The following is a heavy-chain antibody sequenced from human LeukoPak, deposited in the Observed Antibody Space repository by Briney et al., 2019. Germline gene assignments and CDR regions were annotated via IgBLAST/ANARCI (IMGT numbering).Heavy chain of an antibody. CDR3: ARGGLGGSSWSNFDY. V-gene: IGHV4-59*13. Sequence: PSETLSLTCTVSGGSISSYYWSWIRQPPGKGLEWIGYIYYSGSTNYNPSLKSRATISVDTSRNQFSLKLSSVTAADTAVYYCARGGLGGSSWSNFDYWGQGTLVTVSS. D-gene: IGHD6-13*01. CDR1: GGSISSYY. CDR2: IYYSGST. J-gene: IGHJ4*02.